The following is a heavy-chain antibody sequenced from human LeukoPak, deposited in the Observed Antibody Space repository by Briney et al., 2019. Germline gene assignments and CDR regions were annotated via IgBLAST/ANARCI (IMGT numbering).Heavy chain of an antibody. CDR1: GDSISSLY. D-gene: IGHD2-21*02. V-gene: IGHV4-4*07. J-gene: IGHJ4*02. CDR2: IYSSGST. Sequence: SETLSLTCSVPGDSISSLYWSWVRQPAGEGLEWIGRIYSSGSTNYNPSLKSRVIMSVDTSRNQPSLKLSSVTAADTAVYYCARVGRKYCYGGACFNPLDYWGQGILVTVSS. CDR3: ARVGRKYCYGGACFNPLDY.